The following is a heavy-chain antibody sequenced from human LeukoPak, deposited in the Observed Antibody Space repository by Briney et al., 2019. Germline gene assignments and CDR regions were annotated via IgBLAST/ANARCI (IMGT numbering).Heavy chain of an antibody. D-gene: IGHD6-19*01. V-gene: IGHV3-48*02. CDR2: ISNSGSMI. J-gene: IGHJ4*02. CDR1: GLTFSSYN. CDR3: ARGPISGWSADY. Sequence: GGSLRLSCAVSGLTFSSYNMNWVRQAPGKGLEWVSYISNSGSMIYYADSVKGRFTLSRDNAKNSLYLQMNSLRDEDTAVYYCARGPISGWSADYWGLGTLVTVSS.